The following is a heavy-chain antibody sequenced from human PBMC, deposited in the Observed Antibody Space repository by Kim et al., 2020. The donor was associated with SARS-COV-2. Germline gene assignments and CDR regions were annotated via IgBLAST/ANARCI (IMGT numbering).Heavy chain of an antibody. CDR2: I. Sequence: IYYASSRKGRFTITRDNDKNSLYLQMDSLRAEDTAVYYCARGVATTSFDYWGQGTLVTVSS. J-gene: IGHJ4*02. V-gene: IGHV3-11*01. CDR3: ARGVATTSFDY. D-gene: IGHD5-12*01.